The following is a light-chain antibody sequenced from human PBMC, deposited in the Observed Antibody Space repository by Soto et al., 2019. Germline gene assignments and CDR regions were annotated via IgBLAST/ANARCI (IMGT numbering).Light chain of an antibody. CDR1: QGIRHY. CDR3: PPLNSYPVIT. Sequence: DIQMTQSPSSLSASLGDTVTITCRASQGIRHYLSWYPQKPGKAPKLLIYAASTLQSGVPSRFSGSGSGTDFPPPLSRLQPEDFATYYRPPLNSYPVITLAKG. J-gene: IGKJ5*01. V-gene: IGKV1-16*01. CDR2: AAS.